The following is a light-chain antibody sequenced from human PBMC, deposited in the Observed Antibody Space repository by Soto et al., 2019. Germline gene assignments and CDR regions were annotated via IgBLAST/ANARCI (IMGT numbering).Light chain of an antibody. Sequence: EIVLTQSPATLSLSPGERATLSCRASQSVSSYLAWYQQKPGQVPRLLIYEASNRATGIPARFSGSGSGTDFTLTISSLEPEDFAVYYCQQRSNWPLTFGGGTKVEIK. CDR3: QQRSNWPLT. CDR2: EAS. V-gene: IGKV3-11*01. CDR1: QSVSSY. J-gene: IGKJ4*01.